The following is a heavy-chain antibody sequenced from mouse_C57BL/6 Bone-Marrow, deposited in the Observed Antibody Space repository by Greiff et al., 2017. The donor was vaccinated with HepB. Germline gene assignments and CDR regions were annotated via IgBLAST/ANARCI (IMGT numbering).Heavy chain of an antibody. J-gene: IGHJ1*03. D-gene: IGHD2-1*01. CDR2: INYDGSST. CDR1: GFTFSDYY. V-gene: IGHV5-16*01. Sequence: EVKLVESEGGLVQPGSSMKLSCTASGFTFSDYYMAWVRQVPEKGLEWVANINYDGSSTYYLDSLKSRFIISRDNAKNILYLQMSSLKSEDTATYYCARAGDGNYDRNWYFDVWGTGTTVTVSS. CDR3: ARAGDGNYDRNWYFDV.